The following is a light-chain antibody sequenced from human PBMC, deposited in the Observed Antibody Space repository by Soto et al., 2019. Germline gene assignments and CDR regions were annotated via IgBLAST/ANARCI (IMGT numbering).Light chain of an antibody. CDR1: SSDVGGYNY. V-gene: IGLV2-14*03. CDR2: DVS. J-gene: IGLJ1*01. Sequence: QSALTQPASVSGSPGQTITISCSGTSSDVGGYNYVSWYQQHPGKAPKLMIFDVSNRPSGVSNRFSGSKSGNTASLTISGLQAEDEAYYYCNTYTTGATYVFGDGTKLTVL. CDR3: NTYTTGATYV.